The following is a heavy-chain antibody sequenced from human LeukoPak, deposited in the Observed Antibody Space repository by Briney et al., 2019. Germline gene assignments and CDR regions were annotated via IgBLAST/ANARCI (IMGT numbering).Heavy chain of an antibody. CDR3: AREDSSGRHDAFDI. CDR1: GGSISSYY. Sequence: SETLSLTCTVSGGSISSYYWSWIRQPPGKGLEWIGYIYYSESTNYNPSLKSRVTISVDTSKNQFSLKLSSVTAADTAVYYCAREDSSGRHDAFDIWGQGTMVTVSS. D-gene: IGHD6-19*01. J-gene: IGHJ3*02. CDR2: IYYSEST. V-gene: IGHV4-59*01.